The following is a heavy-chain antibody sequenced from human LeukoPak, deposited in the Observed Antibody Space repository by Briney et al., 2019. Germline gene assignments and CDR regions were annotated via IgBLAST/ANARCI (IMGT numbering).Heavy chain of an antibody. V-gene: IGHV4-39*01. CDR1: GVXISSSNYY. Sequence: SETLSLTCTVSGVXISSSNYYWGWIRQPPGEGLEWLGCLYYSGRTYYNPPLKSPVTISVDTSQNQFSLKLTSVTAADTAAYYCARHGYSGSYYDYWGQGTLVTVSS. D-gene: IGHD1-26*01. J-gene: IGHJ4*02. CDR2: LYYSGRT. CDR3: ARHGYSGSYYDY.